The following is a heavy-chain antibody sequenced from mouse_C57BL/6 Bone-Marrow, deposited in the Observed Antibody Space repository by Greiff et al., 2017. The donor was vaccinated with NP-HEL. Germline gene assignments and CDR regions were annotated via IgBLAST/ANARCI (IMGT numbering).Heavy chain of an antibody. Sequence: EVQLQQSGTVLARPGASVKMSCKTSGYTFTSYWMHWVKQRPGQGLEWIGAIYPGNSDTSYNQKFKGKAKLTAVTSASTAYMELSSLTNEDSAVYYCTRGIGDGYFPYWYFDVWGTGTTVTVSS. J-gene: IGHJ1*03. V-gene: IGHV1-5*01. CDR2: IYPGNSDT. D-gene: IGHD2-3*01. CDR1: GYTFTSYW. CDR3: TRGIGDGYFPYWYFDV.